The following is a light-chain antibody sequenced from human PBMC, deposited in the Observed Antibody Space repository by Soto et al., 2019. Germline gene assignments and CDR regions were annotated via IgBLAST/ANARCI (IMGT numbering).Light chain of an antibody. CDR1: STDVGHPYNY. Sequence: QSVLTQPASVSGSPGQSITISCSGTSTDVGHPYNYVSWYQQYPGKAPKLLIFGVSTRPSGISGRFSGSKSGNTASLTISGLQPEDEADYYCMSYIASTTTHWILGGGTKLTVL. V-gene: IGLV2-14*03. CDR2: GVS. CDR3: MSYIASTTTHWI. J-gene: IGLJ2*01.